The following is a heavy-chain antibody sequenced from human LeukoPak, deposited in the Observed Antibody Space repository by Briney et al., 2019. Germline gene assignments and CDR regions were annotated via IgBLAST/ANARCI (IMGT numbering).Heavy chain of an antibody. CDR1: GXSFTTYW. J-gene: IGHJ4*02. D-gene: IGHD7-27*01. CDR2: IYPGDSDT. V-gene: IGHV5-51*01. CDR3: ARRGPANWGPYGY. Sequence: GESLKISCKGSGXSFTTYWIGWVRQMPGKGLEWMGIIYPGDSDTRYSPSFQGQVTISADKSISTAYLQWSSLKASDTAMYYCARRGPANWGPYGYWGQGTLVTVSS.